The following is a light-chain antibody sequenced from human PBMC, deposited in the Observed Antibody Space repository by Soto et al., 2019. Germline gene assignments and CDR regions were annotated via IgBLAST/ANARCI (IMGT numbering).Light chain of an antibody. J-gene: IGKJ2*01. CDR3: QQSYSTPRT. Sequence: DIQMTQSPSSLSASIGDRVTITCRAGQSISNYLNWYQQKPGKAPKLLIYAASSLQSGVPSRFSGSGSGTDFTLTISSLQPEDFATYYCQQSYSTPRTFGQGTKLETK. CDR2: AAS. CDR1: QSISNY. V-gene: IGKV1-39*01.